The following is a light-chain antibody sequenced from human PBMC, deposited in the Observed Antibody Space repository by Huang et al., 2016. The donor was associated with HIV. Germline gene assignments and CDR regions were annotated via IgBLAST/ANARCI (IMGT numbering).Light chain of an antibody. CDR2: GAS. CDR3: QQNNNWPPLFT. V-gene: IGKV3-15*01. Sequence: EIVMTQSPATLSVSPGERATLSRRASQSVSSNLAWYQQKPGQAPRLIIYGASTRATGIPARFSGSGSGTEFTLTISSLQSEDFAVYYCQQNNNWPPLFTFGPGTKVDIK. J-gene: IGKJ3*01. CDR1: QSVSSN.